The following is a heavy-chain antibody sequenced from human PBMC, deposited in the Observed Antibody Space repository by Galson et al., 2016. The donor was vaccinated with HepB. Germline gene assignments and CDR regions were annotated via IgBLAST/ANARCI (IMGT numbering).Heavy chain of an antibody. CDR1: GFIFSDYV. D-gene: IGHD1-26*01. V-gene: IGHV3-30-3*01. CDR2: ISSDGNNT. J-gene: IGHJ6*02. CDR3: AKGALQGGYYGFDV. Sequence: SLRLSCAASGFIFSDYVMNWVRQGPGKGLEWVAGISSDGNNTYYADSGKGRFTISRDNSKNTLYLQMNSLRAEDTAVYYCAKGALQGGYYGFDVWGQGTTVTVSS.